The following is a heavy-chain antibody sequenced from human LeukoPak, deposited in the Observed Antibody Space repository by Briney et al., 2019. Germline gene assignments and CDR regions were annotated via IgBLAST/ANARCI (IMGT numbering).Heavy chain of an antibody. V-gene: IGHV4-39*01. J-gene: IGHJ4*02. CDR3: ARGVWGSYRYNPQGAAIDY. D-gene: IGHD3-16*02. Sequence: SEPVSLTCTVSGGSISSSYKYWGWVRQPPGRGLEWIGIIYYSGTTYYNPSLKSRVTISVGTSKNQFSLKLTYVTAADTAVYYCARGVWGSYRYNPQGAAIDYWGQGTLVTVSS. CDR1: GGSISSSYKY. CDR2: IYYSGTT.